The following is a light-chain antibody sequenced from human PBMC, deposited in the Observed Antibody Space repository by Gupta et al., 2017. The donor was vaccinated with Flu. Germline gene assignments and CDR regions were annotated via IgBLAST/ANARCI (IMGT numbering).Light chain of an antibody. Sequence: SLGERATINGKSSQSVLYDSTEKDYLSWYQQKPGQPPKLLISWATTRESGVPDRFSASGSGTDFTLTIASLQAEDVAVYYCQQYDNVPFTFGGGTKVEIK. V-gene: IGKV4-1*01. J-gene: IGKJ4*01. CDR1: QSVLYDSTEKDY. CDR2: WAT. CDR3: QQYDNVPFT.